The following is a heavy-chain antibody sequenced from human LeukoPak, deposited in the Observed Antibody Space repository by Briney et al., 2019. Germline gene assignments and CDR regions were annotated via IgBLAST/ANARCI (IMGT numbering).Heavy chain of an antibody. CDR1: GGSISSGGYY. D-gene: IGHD6-19*01. V-gene: IGHV4-30-2*02. J-gene: IGHJ4*02. CDR2: IYHSGST. CDR3: ASITSSGSYFDY. Sequence: SETLSLTCTVSGGSISSGGYYWSWIRQPPGKGLEWIGYIYHSGSTYYNPSLKSRVTISVDTSKNQFSLKLSSVTAADTAVYYCASITSSGSYFDYWGQGTLVTVSS.